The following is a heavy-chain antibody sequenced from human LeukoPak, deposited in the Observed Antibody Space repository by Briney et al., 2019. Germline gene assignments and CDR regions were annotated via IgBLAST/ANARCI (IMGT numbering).Heavy chain of an antibody. CDR1: GFTFRSYA. CDR3: ARGGDIVVVPAAT. Sequence: GRSLRLSCAASGFTFRSYAMHRVRQAPGKRQEGVAVISYDGSNKYYADSVKGRFTISRDNSKNTLYLQMNSLRAEDTAVYYCARGGDIVVVPAATWGQGTLVTVSS. CDR2: ISYDGSNK. D-gene: IGHD2-2*01. V-gene: IGHV3-30*01. J-gene: IGHJ4*02.